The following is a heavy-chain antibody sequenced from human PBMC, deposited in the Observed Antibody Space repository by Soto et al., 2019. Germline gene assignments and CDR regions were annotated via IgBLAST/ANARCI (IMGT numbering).Heavy chain of an antibody. CDR2: IIPIFGTA. V-gene: IGHV1-69*12. Sequence: QVQLVQSGAEVKKPGSSVKVSCKASGGTFSSYAISWVRQAPGQGLEWMGGIIPIFGTANYAQKFQGRVTLTAYECTSIASMVLSSLRSVDTAVYYCPSSEIAVSVDATGWLFDLWGRGTLVTVSS. CDR3: PSSEIAVSVDATGWLFDL. J-gene: IGHJ2*01. D-gene: IGHD2-15*01. CDR1: GGTFSSYA.